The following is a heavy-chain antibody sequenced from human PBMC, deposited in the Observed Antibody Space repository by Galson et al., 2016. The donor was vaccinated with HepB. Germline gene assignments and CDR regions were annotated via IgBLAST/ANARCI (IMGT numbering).Heavy chain of an antibody. CDR3: ASRHSGWYYFDY. Sequence: SLRLSCAVSGLTFRSYTMNWVRQAPGKGLEWVSSISGGSSYLYYADSVKGRFTISRDNAKNSLYLQMNSLRAEDTAVYYCASRHSGWYYFDYWGQGTLVTVSS. J-gene: IGHJ4*02. CDR1: GLTFRSYT. D-gene: IGHD6-19*01. CDR2: ISGGSSYL. V-gene: IGHV3-21*01.